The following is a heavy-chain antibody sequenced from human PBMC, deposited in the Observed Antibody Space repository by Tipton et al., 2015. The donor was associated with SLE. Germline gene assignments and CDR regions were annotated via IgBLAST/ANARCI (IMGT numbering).Heavy chain of an antibody. CDR1: GGSISSYY. J-gene: IGHJ5*02. CDR3: ARGYGSGKNWFDP. Sequence: TLSLTCTVSGGSISSYYWSWIRQPPGKGLEWIGYIYYSGSTNYNPSLKSRVTISVDTSKNQFSLELSSVTTADTAVYYCARGYGSGKNWFDPWGQGTLVTVSS. CDR2: IYYSGST. V-gene: IGHV4-59*01. D-gene: IGHD3-10*01.